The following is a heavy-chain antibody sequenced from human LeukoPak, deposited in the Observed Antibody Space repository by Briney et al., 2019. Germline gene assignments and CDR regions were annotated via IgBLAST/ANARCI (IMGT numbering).Heavy chain of an antibody. D-gene: IGHD3-22*01. CDR2: MNPNSGNT. CDR3: AGGRYESSGYYCDY. V-gene: IGHV1-8*01. CDR1: GYTFTNYD. Sequence: ASVKVSCKASGYTFTNYDINWVRQATGQGLEWMGWMNPNSGNTGYTQKFQGRVTMTRNTSISTAYMELSSLRSEDTAVYYCAGGRYESSGYYCDYWGQGTQVTVSS. J-gene: IGHJ4*02.